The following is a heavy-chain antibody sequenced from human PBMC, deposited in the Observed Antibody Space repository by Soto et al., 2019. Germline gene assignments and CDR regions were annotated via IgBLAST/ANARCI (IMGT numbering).Heavy chain of an antibody. CDR2: MNPNSGNT. CDR3: ARGHDYSNYEDYYYMDV. V-gene: IGHV1-8*01. J-gene: IGHJ6*03. Sequence: ASVKVSFKASGYTFTSYDINWVRQATGQGLEWMGWMNPNSGNTGYAQKFQGRVTMTRNTSISTAYMELSSLRSEDTAVYYCARGHDYSNYEDYYYMDVWGKGTTVTVSS. D-gene: IGHD4-4*01. CDR1: GYTFTSYD.